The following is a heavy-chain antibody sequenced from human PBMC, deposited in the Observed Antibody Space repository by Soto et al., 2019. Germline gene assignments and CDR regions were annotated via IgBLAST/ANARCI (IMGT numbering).Heavy chain of an antibody. V-gene: IGHV3-11*06. Sequence: VQLVESGGGLVKPGGSLRLSCAASGFTFSDYYMSWIRQAPGKGLEWVSYISSSSSYTNYADSVKGRFTISRDNAKNSLYLQMNSLRAEDTAVYYCARESGIAAAAIDYWGQGTLVTVSS. CDR2: ISSSSSYT. J-gene: IGHJ4*02. D-gene: IGHD6-13*01. CDR1: GFTFSDYY. CDR3: ARESGIAAAAIDY.